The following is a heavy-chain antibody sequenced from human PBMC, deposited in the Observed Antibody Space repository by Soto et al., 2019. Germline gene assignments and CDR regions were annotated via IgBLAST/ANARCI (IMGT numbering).Heavy chain of an antibody. D-gene: IGHD6-13*01. J-gene: IGHJ4*02. Sequence: QVQLVESGGGVVQPGRSLRLSCAASGFTFSSYAMHWVRQAPGKGLEWVAVISYDGSNKYYADSVKGRFTISRDNSKNTLYLQMNRLRAEDTAVYYCASPRPAPYSSSWRFDYWGQGTLVTVSS. CDR2: ISYDGSNK. V-gene: IGHV3-30-3*01. CDR3: ASPRPAPYSSSWRFDY. CDR1: GFTFSSYA.